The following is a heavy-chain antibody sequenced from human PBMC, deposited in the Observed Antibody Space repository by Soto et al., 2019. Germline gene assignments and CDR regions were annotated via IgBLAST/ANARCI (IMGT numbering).Heavy chain of an antibody. J-gene: IGHJ4*02. CDR3: AKDGYDSSNYYSYYFDS. D-gene: IGHD3-22*01. Sequence: GGSLRLSCAASGFTFSTYGMHWVRQAPGKGLEWVARILYDGSNKYYADSVKGRFTISRDNSKNTLYLQMNSLRAEDTAVYYCAKDGYDSSNYYSYYFDSWGQGTMVTVYS. CDR1: GFTFSTYG. CDR2: ILYDGSNK. V-gene: IGHV3-30*18.